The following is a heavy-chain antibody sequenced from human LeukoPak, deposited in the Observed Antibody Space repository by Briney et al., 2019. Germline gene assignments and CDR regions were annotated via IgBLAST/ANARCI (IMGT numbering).Heavy chain of an antibody. CDR3: AREWGGSFDY. V-gene: IGHV3-33*01. CDR1: GFTSSSYG. J-gene: IGHJ4*02. D-gene: IGHD3-16*01. Sequence: GGSLRLSCVASGFTSSSYGMHWVRQAPGKGLEWVAVIWYDGSNKYYADSVKGRFTISRDNSKNTLYLQMNSLRAEDTAVYYCAREWGGSFDYWGQGTLVTVSS. CDR2: IWYDGSNK.